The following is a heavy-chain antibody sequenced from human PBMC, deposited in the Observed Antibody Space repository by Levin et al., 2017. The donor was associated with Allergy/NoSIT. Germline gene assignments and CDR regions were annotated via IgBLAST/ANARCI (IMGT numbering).Heavy chain of an antibody. CDR2: ISYDGSNK. D-gene: IGHD3-3*01. V-gene: IGHV3-30*18. Sequence: PGESLKISCAASGFTFSSYGMHWVRQAPGKGLEWVAVISYDGSNKYYADSVKGRFTISRDNSKNTLYLQMNSLRAEDTAVYYCANCISGRYDFWSGYLPQNYYYYGMDVWGQGTTVTVSS. CDR1: GFTFSSYG. CDR3: ANCISGRYDFWSGYLPQNYYYYGMDV. J-gene: IGHJ6*02.